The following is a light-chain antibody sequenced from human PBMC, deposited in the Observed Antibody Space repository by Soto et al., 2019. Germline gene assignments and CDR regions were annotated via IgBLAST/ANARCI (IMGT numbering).Light chain of an antibody. CDR3: QHYGSSQYT. Sequence: EIVLTQSPATLSLSPGERATLSCGASQSVSSSYLAWYQQKPGLAPRLLIYDASSRSTGSPDRFSGSGSGTDFTIAISALQPVDFAVDYCQHYGSSQYTFGQGTKLEIK. J-gene: IGKJ2*01. CDR2: DAS. CDR1: QSVSSSY. V-gene: IGKV3D-20*01.